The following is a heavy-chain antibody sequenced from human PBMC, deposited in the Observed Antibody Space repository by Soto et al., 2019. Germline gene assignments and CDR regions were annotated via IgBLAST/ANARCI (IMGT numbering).Heavy chain of an antibody. Sequence: ASVKVSCKVSGYTLTELSMHWVRQAPGKGLEWMGGFDPEDGETIYAQKFQGRVTMTEDTSTDTAYMELSSLRSEDTAVYYCATGLRFLEWSRIYYYYYMDVWGKGTTVTVSS. J-gene: IGHJ6*03. CDR3: ATGLRFLEWSRIYYYYYMDV. V-gene: IGHV1-24*01. CDR1: GYTLTELS. D-gene: IGHD3-3*01. CDR2: FDPEDGET.